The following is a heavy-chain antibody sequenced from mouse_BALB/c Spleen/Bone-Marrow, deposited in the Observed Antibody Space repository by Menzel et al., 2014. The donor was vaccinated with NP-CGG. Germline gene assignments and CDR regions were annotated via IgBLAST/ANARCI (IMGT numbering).Heavy chain of an antibody. Sequence: VTLKEFGAELVKPGASVKLSFTASGFNIKDTYIHWVKQRPEQGLEWIGRIDPANDNTKYDPKFQGKATITADTSSSTAYPQLSSLTSKDTAVYYCASYVYGYYFDYWGQGTTLTVSS. J-gene: IGHJ2*01. CDR1: GFNIKDTY. D-gene: IGHD2-2*01. V-gene: IGHV14-3*02. CDR2: IDPANDNT. CDR3: ASYVYGYYFDY.